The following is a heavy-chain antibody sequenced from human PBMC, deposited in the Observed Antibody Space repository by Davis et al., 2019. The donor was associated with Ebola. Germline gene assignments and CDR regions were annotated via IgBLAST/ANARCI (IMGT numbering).Heavy chain of an antibody. CDR2: INHSGST. D-gene: IGHD4-17*01. CDR3: ARGPTVINFDY. V-gene: IGHV4-34*01. Sequence: MPSETLPLTCAVYGGSFSGYYWSWIRQPPGKGLEWIGEINHSGSTNYNPSLKSRVTISVDTSKNQFSLKLSSVTAADTAVYYCARGPTVINFDYWGQGTLVTVSS. J-gene: IGHJ4*02. CDR1: GGSFSGYY.